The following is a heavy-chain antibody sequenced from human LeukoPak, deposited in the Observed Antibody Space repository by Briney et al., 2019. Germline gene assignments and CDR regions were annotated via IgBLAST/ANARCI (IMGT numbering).Heavy chain of an antibody. Sequence: GGSLRLSCAASGFTFSSYALHWVRQAPGKGLEWVAVISYDGSNKYYADSVKGRFTISRDNSKNTLYPQMNSLRAEDTAVYYCARELYYYGSGSLDYWGQGTLDTVSS. CDR1: GFTFSSYA. J-gene: IGHJ4*02. CDR2: ISYDGSNK. V-gene: IGHV3-30-3*01. D-gene: IGHD3-10*01. CDR3: ARELYYYGSGSLDY.